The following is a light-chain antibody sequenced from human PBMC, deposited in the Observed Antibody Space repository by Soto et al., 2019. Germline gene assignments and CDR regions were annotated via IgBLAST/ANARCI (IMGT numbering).Light chain of an antibody. J-gene: IGKJ3*01. CDR1: QSVSSSY. CDR3: QQYGSSPPSFT. Sequence: EIVLTQSPGTLSLSQGERATLSCRASQSVSSSYLAWYQQKPGQAPRLLIYGASSRATGIPDRFSGSGSGTDFTLTISRLEPEDFAVYYCQQYGSSPPSFTFGPGTKVDIK. V-gene: IGKV3-20*01. CDR2: GAS.